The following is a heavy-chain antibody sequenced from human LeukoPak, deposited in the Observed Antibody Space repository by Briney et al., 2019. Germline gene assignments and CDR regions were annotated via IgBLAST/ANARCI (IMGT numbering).Heavy chain of an antibody. V-gene: IGHV3-23*01. CDR3: ARDPSGMATINDY. CDR1: GFTFSSYG. D-gene: IGHD5-24*01. J-gene: IGHJ4*02. CDR2: ISGSGGST. Sequence: TGGSLRLSCAASGFTFSSYGMSWVRQAPGKGLEWVSAISGSGGSTYYADSVKGRFTISRDNAKNSLYLQMNSLRAEDTAVYYCARDPSGMATINDYWGQGTLVTVSS.